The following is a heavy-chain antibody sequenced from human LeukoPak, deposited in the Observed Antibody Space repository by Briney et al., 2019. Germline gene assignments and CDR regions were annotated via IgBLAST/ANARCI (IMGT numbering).Heavy chain of an antibody. J-gene: IGHJ4*02. CDR1: GFTLSNYA. CDR3: VRQDCSGGSCYLDY. Sequence: PGGSLRLSCVASGFTLSNYAMSWVRQAPGKGLEWVAVISFHGRDKFYADSVKGRLTISRDNSQNSLFVQMNSLRGDDTAVYYCVRQDCSGGSCYLDYWGQGILVTVSS. V-gene: IGHV3-30*04. D-gene: IGHD2-15*01. CDR2: ISFHGRDK.